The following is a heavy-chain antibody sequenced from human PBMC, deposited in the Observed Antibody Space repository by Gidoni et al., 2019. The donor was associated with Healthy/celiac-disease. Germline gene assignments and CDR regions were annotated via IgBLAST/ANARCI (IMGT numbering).Heavy chain of an antibody. CDR1: GGSISSYY. CDR3: ASGYYDSSGYYFSTEYFQH. J-gene: IGHJ1*01. Sequence: QVQLQESGPGLVKPSETLSLTCTVSGGSISSYYWSWIRQPPGKGLEWIGYIYYSGSTNYNPSLKSRVTISVDTSKNQFSLKLSSVTAADTAVYYCASGYYDSSGYYFSTEYFQHWGQGTLVTVSS. V-gene: IGHV4-59*08. CDR2: IYYSGST. D-gene: IGHD3-22*01.